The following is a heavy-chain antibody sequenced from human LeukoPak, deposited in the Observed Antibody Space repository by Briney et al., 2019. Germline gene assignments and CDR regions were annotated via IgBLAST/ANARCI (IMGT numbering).Heavy chain of an antibody. CDR2: IYYSGST. CDR3: ARDRITMIVVVNWYFDL. V-gene: IGHV4-39*07. CDR1: DGSISSSSYS. D-gene: IGHD3-22*01. J-gene: IGHJ2*01. Sequence: SETLSLTCTVSDGSISSSSYSWGWIRQPPGKGLEWIGSIYYSGSTYYNPSLKSRVTISVDTSKNQFSLKLSSVTAADTAVYYCARDRITMIVVVNWYFDLWGRGTLVTVSS.